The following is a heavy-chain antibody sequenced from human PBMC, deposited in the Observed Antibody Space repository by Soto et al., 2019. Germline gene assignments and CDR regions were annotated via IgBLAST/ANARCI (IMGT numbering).Heavy chain of an antibody. Sequence: EVQLVESGGDLVQPGGSLRVSCAASGFTFSGHWMHWVRQVPGKGLEWVSRINTDSASSAYADSVKGRFTISRDNAKNTLYLQMNGLRADDTAVYYCAREAGYCSRTSCYRRAFDTWGQGTTVTVS. V-gene: IGHV3-74*03. CDR2: INTDSASS. CDR1: GFTFSGHW. CDR3: AREAGYCSRTSCYRRAFDT. D-gene: IGHD2-2*01. J-gene: IGHJ3*02.